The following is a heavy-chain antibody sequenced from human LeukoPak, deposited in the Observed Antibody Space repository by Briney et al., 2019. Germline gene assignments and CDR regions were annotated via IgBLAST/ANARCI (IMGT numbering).Heavy chain of an antibody. J-gene: IGHJ4*02. CDR3: ARDHCSSTSCYCVVDY. Sequence: NPWETLSLTCTVSGGSISSGSYYWSSIRQPAGNVLEWIGRIYTSGSTNYNPSLKSRVTISVDTSKNQFSLKLSSLTAADTAVYYCARDHCSSTSCYCVVDYWGQGNVVTVSS. CDR2: IYTSGST. V-gene: IGHV4-61*02. D-gene: IGHD2-2*01. CDR1: GGSISSGSYY.